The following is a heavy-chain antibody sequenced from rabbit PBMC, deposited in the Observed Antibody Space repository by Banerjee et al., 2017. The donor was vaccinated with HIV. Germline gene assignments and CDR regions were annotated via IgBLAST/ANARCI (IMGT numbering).Heavy chain of an antibody. Sequence: QQQLEESGGGLVKPGGTLTLTCKASGIDFSSYYWICWVRQAPGKGLEWIACIYAGSSGSTYYASWAKGRFTISKTSSTTVTLQMTSLTAADTATYFCARYDSSAYFNLWGQGTLVTVS. CDR3: ARYDSSAYFNL. CDR2: IYAGSSGST. CDR1: GIDFSSYYW. J-gene: IGHJ4*01. V-gene: IGHV1S45*01. D-gene: IGHD1-1*01.